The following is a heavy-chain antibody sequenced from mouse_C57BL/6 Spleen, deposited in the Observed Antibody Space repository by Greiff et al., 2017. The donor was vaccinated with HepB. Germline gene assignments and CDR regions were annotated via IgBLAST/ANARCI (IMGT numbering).Heavy chain of an antibody. V-gene: IGHV3-1*01. CDR3: AREVTGRRYFDV. CDR1: GYSITSGYD. Sequence: EVHLVESGPGMVKPSQSLSLTCTVTGYSITSGYDWHWIRHFPGNKLEWMGYISYSGSTNYNPSLNSRISIPHDTSKNHFFLKLNSVTTEDTATYYCAREVTGRRYFDVWGTGTTVTVSS. D-gene: IGHD2-13*01. CDR2: ISYSGST. J-gene: IGHJ1*03.